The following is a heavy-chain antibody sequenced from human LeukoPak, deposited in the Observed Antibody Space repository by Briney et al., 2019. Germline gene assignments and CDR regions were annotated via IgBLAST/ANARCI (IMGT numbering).Heavy chain of an antibody. CDR1: GYSFTSYW. V-gene: IGHV5-51*01. CDR2: IYPGDSDT. J-gene: IGHJ2*01. CDR3: ARLPGISPSYWYFDL. D-gene: IGHD6-13*01. Sequence: GESLKISCKGSGYSFTSYWIGWVRQMPGKGLEWMGIIYPGDSDTRYSPSFQGQVTISADNSISTAYLQWGSLKASDTAIYYCARLPGISPSYWYFDLWGRGTLVTVSS.